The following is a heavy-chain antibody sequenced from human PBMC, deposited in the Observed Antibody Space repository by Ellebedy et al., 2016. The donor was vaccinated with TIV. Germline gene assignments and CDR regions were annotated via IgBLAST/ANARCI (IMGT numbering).Heavy chain of an antibody. CDR3: ARAGVPGLTGYYDWTAEFNWFDP. CDR1: GGTFSSYA. Sequence: SVKVSXXASGGTFSSYAISWVRQAPGQGLEWMGGIIPIFGTANYAQKFQGRVTITADESTSTAYMELSSLRSEDTAVYYCARAGVPGLTGYYDWTAEFNWFDPWGQGTLVTVSS. CDR2: IIPIFGTA. J-gene: IGHJ5*02. V-gene: IGHV1-69*13. D-gene: IGHD3-9*01.